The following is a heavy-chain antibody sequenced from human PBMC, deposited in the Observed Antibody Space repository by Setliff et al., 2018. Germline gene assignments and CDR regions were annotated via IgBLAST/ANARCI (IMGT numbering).Heavy chain of an antibody. Sequence: ASVKVSCKASGYTFTSYAMHWVRQAPGQRLEWMGWINAGNGNTKYSQKFQGRVTITRDTSTSTTYMELSSLRSEDTAVYYCAREFTRYYNFWSAHRYYMDVWGKGTTVTVSS. CDR2: INAGNGNT. CDR3: AREFTRYYNFWSAHRYYMDV. D-gene: IGHD3-3*01. V-gene: IGHV1-3*01. CDR1: GYTFTSYA. J-gene: IGHJ6*03.